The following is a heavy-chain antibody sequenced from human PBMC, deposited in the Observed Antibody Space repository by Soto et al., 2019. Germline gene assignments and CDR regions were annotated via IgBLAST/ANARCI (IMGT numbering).Heavy chain of an antibody. CDR2: IYYSGST. J-gene: IGHJ4*02. CDR1: GGSISSYY. Sequence: SETLSLTCTVSGGSISSYYWSWIRQPPGKGLEWIGYIYYSGSTNYNPSLKSRVTISVDTSKNQFSLKLSSVTAADTAVYYCARGPPNYAAKKESKKIYFDYWGQGTLVTVSS. V-gene: IGHV4-59*08. D-gene: IGHD1-7*01. CDR3: ARGPPNYAAKKESKKIYFDY.